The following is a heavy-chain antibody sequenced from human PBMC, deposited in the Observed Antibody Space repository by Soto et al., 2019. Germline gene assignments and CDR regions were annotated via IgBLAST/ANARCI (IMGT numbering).Heavy chain of an antibody. V-gene: IGHV1-24*01. CDR1: GYTLTELS. CDR2: FDPEDGET. D-gene: IGHD2-21*02. Sequence: ASVKVSCKVSGYTLTELSMHWVRQAPGKGLEWMGGFDPEDGETIYAQKFQGRVTMTRDTSTSTVYMELSSLRSEDTAVYYCARGGEVTAYYYYYMDVWGKGTTVTVSS. CDR3: ARGGEVTAYYYYYMDV. J-gene: IGHJ6*03.